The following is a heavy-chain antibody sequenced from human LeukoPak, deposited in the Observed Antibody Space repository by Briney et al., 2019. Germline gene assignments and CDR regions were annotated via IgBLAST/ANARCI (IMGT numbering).Heavy chain of an antibody. CDR2: VNPNSGDT. V-gene: IGHV1-2*02. CDR1: GYTFTGYY. CDR3: ARAYSESYPYFDY. J-gene: IGHJ4*02. D-gene: IGHD1-26*01. Sequence: GASVKVSCKASGYTFTGYYMNWVRQAPGQGLEWMGWVNPNSGDTNYAQKFQGRVTMTRDTSITTAYMELSRLRSDDTAVYYCARAYSESYPYFDYWGQGTLVTLSS.